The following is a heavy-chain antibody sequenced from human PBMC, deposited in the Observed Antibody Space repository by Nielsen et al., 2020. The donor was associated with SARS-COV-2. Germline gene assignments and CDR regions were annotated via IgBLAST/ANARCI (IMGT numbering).Heavy chain of an antibody. V-gene: IGHV4-39*01. CDR1: GGSITSSGHY. J-gene: IGHJ4*02. CDR3: ASIRSFDYLWGIFPN. CDR2: ISYSGST. D-gene: IGHD3-16*01. Sequence: SETLSLTCSVSGGSITSSGHYWGWIRQPPGKGLEWIGSISYSGSTYYNPSLKSRVAKSEDTSKNQFSLKLMSVTAADTAVYYCASIRSFDYLWGIFPNWGPGTLVTVSS.